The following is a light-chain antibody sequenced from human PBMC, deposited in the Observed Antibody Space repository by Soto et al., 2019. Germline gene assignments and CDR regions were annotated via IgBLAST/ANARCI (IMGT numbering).Light chain of an antibody. V-gene: IGKV3-15*01. CDR3: QQHNNWPIT. Sequence: EIVMTQSPATLSVSPVERATLSCMASQSVSSNLAWYRQKPGQAPRLLIYGASTRATGIPARFSGSGSGTEFTLTISSLQSEDFAVYYCQQHNNWPITFGQGTRLEIK. J-gene: IGKJ5*01. CDR1: QSVSSN. CDR2: GAS.